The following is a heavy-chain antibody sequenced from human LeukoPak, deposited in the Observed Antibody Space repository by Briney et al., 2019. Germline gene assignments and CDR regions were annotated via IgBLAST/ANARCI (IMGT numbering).Heavy chain of an antibody. CDR1: SGSISTYY. CDR3: ARDRYYYDSSGKFDY. Sequence: SETLSLTCTVSSGSISTYYWSWIRQPAGKGLEWIGRIYTSGSTNYNPSLKSRVTMSVDTSKNQFSLKLSSVTAADTAVYYCARDRYYYDSSGKFDYWGQGTLVTVSS. D-gene: IGHD3-22*01. CDR2: IYTSGST. J-gene: IGHJ4*02. V-gene: IGHV4-4*07.